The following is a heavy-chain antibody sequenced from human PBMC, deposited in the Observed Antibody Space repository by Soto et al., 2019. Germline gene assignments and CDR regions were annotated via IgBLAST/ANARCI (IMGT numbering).Heavy chain of an antibody. Sequence: VQLVQSGAEVRKPGSSVKVSCKASGGSFSSFAFSWVRQAPGQGLEWMGGIIPMFGSANYAQEFLGRVTFTADDYTSTAYMEISGLTFEDTAFYYCAVSLYGVVLHYYYRMDVWGPGTSVTVSS. D-gene: IGHD3-3*01. V-gene: IGHV1-69*01. J-gene: IGHJ6*02. CDR1: GGSFSSFA. CDR3: AVSLYGVVLHYYYRMDV. CDR2: IIPMFGSA.